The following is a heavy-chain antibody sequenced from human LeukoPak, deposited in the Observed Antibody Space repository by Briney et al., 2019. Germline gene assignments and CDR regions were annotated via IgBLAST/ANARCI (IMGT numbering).Heavy chain of an antibody. V-gene: IGHV1-2*02. J-gene: IGHJ4*02. D-gene: IGHD3-10*01. Sequence: ASVTVSCKASGYTFTDYYMHWVRQAPGQGLEWMGWINPHSGGTDHAQTFQGRVTMTRDTSISTAYMELSRLRSDDTAVYYCARDLSVISRGSGSYYGYWGQGTLVTVSS. CDR2: INPHSGGT. CDR3: ARDLSVISRGSGSYYGY. CDR1: GYTFTDYY.